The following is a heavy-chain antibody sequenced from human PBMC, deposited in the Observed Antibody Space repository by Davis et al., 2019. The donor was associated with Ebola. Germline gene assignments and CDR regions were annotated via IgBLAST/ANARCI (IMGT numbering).Heavy chain of an antibody. CDR1: GFTFSSYG. V-gene: IGHV3-30*03. CDR3: ARDRWRRTDWFDP. Sequence: GGSLRLSCAASGFTFSSYGMHWVRQAPGKGLEWVAVISYDGSNKYYADSVKGRFTISRDNSKNTLYLQMNSLRAEDTAVYYCARDRWRRTDWFDPWGQGTLVTVSS. CDR2: ISYDGSNK. D-gene: IGHD2-15*01. J-gene: IGHJ5*02.